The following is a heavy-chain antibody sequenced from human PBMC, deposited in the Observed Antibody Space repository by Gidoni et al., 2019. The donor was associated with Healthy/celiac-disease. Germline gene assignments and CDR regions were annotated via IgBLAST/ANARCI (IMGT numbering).Heavy chain of an antibody. CDR2: ISAYNGNT. J-gene: IGHJ4*02. V-gene: IGHV1-18*04. D-gene: IGHD6-19*01. Sequence: QVQLVQSGAEVKKPGASVKVSCKDSGYTFTSYGISWVRQAPGQGLEWMGWISAYNGNTNYAQKLQGRVTMTTDTSTSTAYMELRSLRSDDTAVYYCARDLNRRGSGWYGGFDYWGQGTLVTVSS. CDR1: GYTFTSYG. CDR3: ARDLNRRGSGWYGGFDY.